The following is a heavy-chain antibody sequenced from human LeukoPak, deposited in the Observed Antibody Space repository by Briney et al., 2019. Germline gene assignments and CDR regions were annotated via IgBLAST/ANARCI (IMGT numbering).Heavy chain of an antibody. CDR1: GYSFTTYW. CDR2: IYSGDSDT. Sequence: GESLKISCKGSGYSFTTYWIVWVRQMPGKGLEWMGVIYSGDSDTRYSPSFQGQVTISADKSISTAYLQWGSLKASDTAMYYCARSSGRTGYNYAMDVWGQGTTVTVSS. D-gene: IGHD6-19*01. J-gene: IGHJ6*02. CDR3: ARSSGRTGYNYAMDV. V-gene: IGHV5-51*01.